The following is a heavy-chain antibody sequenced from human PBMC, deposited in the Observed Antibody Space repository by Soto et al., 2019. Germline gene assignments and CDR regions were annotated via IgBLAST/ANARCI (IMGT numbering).Heavy chain of an antibody. CDR2: INHSGVT. CDR3: ARLGGYCSGNNCYCYYGMDV. D-gene: IGHD2-15*01. Sequence: PSETLSLTCAVYGGSFSGYYWSWIRQPPGKGLEWIGEINHSGVTNYKPSLKRRVTISVDTSKNQFSLQLKSVTAADTAVYYCARLGGYCSGNNCYCYYGMDVWGQGTTVT. CDR1: GGSFSGYY. J-gene: IGHJ6*02. V-gene: IGHV4-34*01.